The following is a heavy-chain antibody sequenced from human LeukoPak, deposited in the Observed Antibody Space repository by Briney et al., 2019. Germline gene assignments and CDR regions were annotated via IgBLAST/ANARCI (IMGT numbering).Heavy chain of an antibody. CDR2: INPNSGGT. J-gene: IGHJ2*01. D-gene: IGHD1-26*01. Sequence: ASVKVSCKASGYTFTGYYMHWVRQAPGQGLEWMGWINPNSGGTNYAQKFQGRVTMTRDTSTSAAYMELSRLRSDDTAVYYCARVSIPAGTNWYFDLWGRGTLVTVSS. V-gene: IGHV1-2*02. CDR1: GYTFTGYY. CDR3: ARVSIPAGTNWYFDL.